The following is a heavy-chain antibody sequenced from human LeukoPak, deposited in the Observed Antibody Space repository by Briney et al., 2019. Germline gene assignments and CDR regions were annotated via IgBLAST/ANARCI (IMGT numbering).Heavy chain of an antibody. CDR3: AKWAGSGEQTKRYFGPFDF. CDR2: ISGDGGGT. J-gene: IGHJ4*02. CDR1: GSTFSSYA. V-gene: IGHV3-23*01. D-gene: IGHD1/OR15-1a*01. Sequence: GGSLRLSCAASGSTFSSYAMTWVRQAPGMGLEWVSSISGDGGGTYYADSVKGRFTVSRDNSKNTLYLEINSLRVEDTAVYYCAKWAGSGEQTKRYFGPFDFWGQGTLVTVSS.